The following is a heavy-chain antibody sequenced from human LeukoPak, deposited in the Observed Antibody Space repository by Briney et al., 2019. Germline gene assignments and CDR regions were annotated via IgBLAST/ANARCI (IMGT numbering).Heavy chain of an antibody. CDR2: ISSSSYI. D-gene: IGHD3-22*01. Sequence: GGSLRLSCAASGFTFSNAWMSWVRQAPGKGLEWVSSISSSSYIYYADSVKGRFIISRDNAKNSLYLQMNSLRAEDTAVYYCARFITGPYYFDYWGQGTLVTVSS. CDR3: ARFITGPYYFDY. CDR1: GFTFSNAW. V-gene: IGHV3-69-1*01. J-gene: IGHJ4*02.